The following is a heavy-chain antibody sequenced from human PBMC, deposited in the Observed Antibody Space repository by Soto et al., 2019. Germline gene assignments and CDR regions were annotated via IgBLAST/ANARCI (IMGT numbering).Heavy chain of an antibody. CDR1: GGTFSSYT. CDR3: ASRMTTVTTEFDY. V-gene: IGHV1-69*02. CDR2: IIPILGIA. Sequence: ASVKVSCKASGGTFSSYTISWVRQAPGQGLEWMGRIIPILGIANYAQKFQGRVTITADKSTSTAYMELSSLISEDTAVYYCASRMTTVTTEFDYWGQGTLVTVSS. D-gene: IGHD4-17*01. J-gene: IGHJ4*02.